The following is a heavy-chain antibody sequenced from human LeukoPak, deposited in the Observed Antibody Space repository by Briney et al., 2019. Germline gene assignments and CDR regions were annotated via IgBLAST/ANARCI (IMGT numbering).Heavy chain of an antibody. Sequence: GGSLRLSCAASGFTFSIYGMVWVRQAPGEGLEWFSSISDNGGNTYYADSAKGRFTISRDNSKNTLYLQMNSLRAEDTAVYYCAKSGYNRFDYWGQGTLVTVSS. CDR3: AKSGYNRFDY. CDR1: GFTFSIYG. D-gene: IGHD5-24*01. J-gene: IGHJ4*02. CDR2: ISDNGGNT. V-gene: IGHV3-23*01.